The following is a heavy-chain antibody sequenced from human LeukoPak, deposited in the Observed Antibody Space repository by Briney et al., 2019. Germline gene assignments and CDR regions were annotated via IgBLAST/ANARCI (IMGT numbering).Heavy chain of an antibody. V-gene: IGHV5-51*01. J-gene: IGHJ5*02. CDR3: ARRGDGFYWFDP. CDR1: GYAFKTYW. D-gene: IGHD3-3*01. CDR2: IYPGDSDT. Sequence: GESLKISCKGSGYAFKTYWIGWLLQMPGEGLEWMGTIYPGDSDTRYSPSFQGQVTISADKSNSTAYLQWNSLKASDTAIYYCARRGDGFYWFDPWGQGTMVTVSS.